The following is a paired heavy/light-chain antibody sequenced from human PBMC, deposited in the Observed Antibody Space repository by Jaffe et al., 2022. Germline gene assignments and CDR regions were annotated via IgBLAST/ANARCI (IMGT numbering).Light chain of an antibody. CDR1: QSVGSN. Sequence: EIVLTQTPATLSLSPGGRATLSCRASQSVGSNLAWYQQRPGRAPRLLIYDASNRATGIPARFSGSGSGTDFTLIISSLEPEDFAIYYCQVRSIWPPKDTFGQGTKLEI. CDR2: DAS. CDR3: QVRSIWPPKDT. J-gene: IGKJ2*01. V-gene: IGKV3-11*01.
Heavy chain of an antibody. V-gene: IGHV3-21*02. Sequence: EVQLVESGGGLVKPGGSLRLSCSVSGFSLSSHSMNWVRQAPGKGLEWVASISSSSGDAYYADSVKGRFTLSKDNSKNSVFLEMNSLRAEDTAIYYCARDAWVAAHFLDHWGQGTLVSVSS. CDR3: ARDAWVAAHFLDH. CDR1: GFSLSSHS. D-gene: IGHD6-19*01. J-gene: IGHJ4*02. CDR2: ISSSSGDA.